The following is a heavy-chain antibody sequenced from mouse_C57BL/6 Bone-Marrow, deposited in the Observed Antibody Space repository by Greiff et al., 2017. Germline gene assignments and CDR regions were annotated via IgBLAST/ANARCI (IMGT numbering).Heavy chain of an antibody. Sequence: VMLVESGPGLVAPSQSLSITCTVSGFSLTSSAISWVRQPPGKGLEWLGVIWTGGGTHYNSALKSRLSLSKDNSKSQVFIKMNSLQTDDTARYYCARGDYYGNQRYFDVWGTGTTVTVSS. D-gene: IGHD2-1*01. CDR1: GFSLTSSA. CDR2: IWTGGGT. J-gene: IGHJ1*03. V-gene: IGHV2-9-1*01. CDR3: ARGDYYGNQRYFDV.